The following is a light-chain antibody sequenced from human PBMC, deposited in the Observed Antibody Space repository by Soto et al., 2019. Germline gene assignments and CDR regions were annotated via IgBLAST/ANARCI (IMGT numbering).Light chain of an antibody. J-gene: IGKJ4*01. Sequence: DILMTQSPGTRSWSPGEGATLSCRAREALSNSYLSWYQQKPGNAPRLIIFGASNRATGITDRFSGSAAGTEFTLTISSLEPDDFAMYYCQHYDIAIPLTFGGGTRVDTK. CDR2: GAS. V-gene: IGKV3-20*01. CDR3: QHYDIAIPLT. CDR1: EALSNSY.